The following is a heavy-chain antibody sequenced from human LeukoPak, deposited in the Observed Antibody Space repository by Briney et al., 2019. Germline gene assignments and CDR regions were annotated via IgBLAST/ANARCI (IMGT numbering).Heavy chain of an antibody. CDR2: VDSSGNT. Sequence: SETPSLTCSVSVVSMNGYYWSWLRQSAGSRLEWIGHVDSSGNTNYNPSLESRVTMSVDTSKKQFSLKLTSVTAADMAVYFCARQFLVGSTFHAFDLWGQGTRVTVSS. CDR3: ARQFLVGSTFHAFDL. V-gene: IGHV4-4*07. J-gene: IGHJ3*01. CDR1: VVSMNGYY. D-gene: IGHD1-26*01.